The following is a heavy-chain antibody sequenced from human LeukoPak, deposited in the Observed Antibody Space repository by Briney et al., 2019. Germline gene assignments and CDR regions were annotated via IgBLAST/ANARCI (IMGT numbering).Heavy chain of an antibody. V-gene: IGHV1-69*13. CDR3: ARDLTTMVRGVSTVH. CDR2: IIPIFGTA. Sequence: ASVKVSCKASGGTFSSYAISWVRQAPGQGLEWMGGIIPIFGTANYAQKFQGRVTITADESTSTAYMELSSLRSEDTAVYYCARDLTTMVRGVSTVHWGQGTLVTVSS. J-gene: IGHJ4*02. D-gene: IGHD3-10*01. CDR1: GGTFSSYA.